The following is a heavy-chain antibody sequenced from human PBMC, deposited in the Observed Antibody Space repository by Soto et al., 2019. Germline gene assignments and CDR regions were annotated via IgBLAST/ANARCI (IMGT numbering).Heavy chain of an antibody. CDR3: ARSAQWDGFDP. CDR1: AGSISTFNYY. D-gene: IGHD2-8*01. V-gene: IGHV4-31*03. CDR2: ISYSGST. Sequence: QVQLQESGPGPVRPSQTLSLTCTVSAGSISTFNYYWSWIRQHPEKGLEWIGYISYSGSTFYHSSLKSRVTISLDTSKKQFSLTLTSVTAADTAVYYCARSAQWDGFDPWGQGTMVTVSS. J-gene: IGHJ3*01.